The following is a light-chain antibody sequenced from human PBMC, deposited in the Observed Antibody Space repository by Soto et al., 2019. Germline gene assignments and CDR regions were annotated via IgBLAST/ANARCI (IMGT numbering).Light chain of an antibody. J-gene: IGKJ1*01. CDR3: HQYLNWPQA. Sequence: ETVMTQSPATLSVSPGERATLSCRASESVSSYLAWYQQKPGQAPRLLIYGASARATGVTARFSGSGSGTDFTLIISSLQPEDFAVYYCHQYLNWPQAFGQGTKVEIK. V-gene: IGKV3-15*01. CDR1: ESVSSY. CDR2: GAS.